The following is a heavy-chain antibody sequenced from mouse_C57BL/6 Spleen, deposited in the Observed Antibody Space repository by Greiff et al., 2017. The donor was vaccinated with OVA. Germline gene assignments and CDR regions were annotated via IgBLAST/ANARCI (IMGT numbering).Heavy chain of an antibody. V-gene: IGHV5-17*01. J-gene: IGHJ4*01. CDR1: GFTFSDYG. D-gene: IGHD2-2*01. CDR3: ARRGYDGYYYAMDY. CDR2: ISSGSSTI. Sequence: EVNVVESGGGLVKPGGSLKLSCAASGFTFSDYGMHWVRQAPEKGLEWVAYISSGSSTIYYADTVKGRFTISRDNATNTLFLQMTSLRSEDTAMYYCARRGYDGYYYAMDYWGQGTSVTVSS.